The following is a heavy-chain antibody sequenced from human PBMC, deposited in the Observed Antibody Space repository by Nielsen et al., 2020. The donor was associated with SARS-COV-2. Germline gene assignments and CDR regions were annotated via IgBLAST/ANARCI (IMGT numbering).Heavy chain of an antibody. D-gene: IGHD1-7*01. CDR2: IYWDGDK. J-gene: IGHJ4*02. CDR1: GFSLSTNGVG. CDR3: AHRQITNWNYVNYLDY. Sequence: SGPTLLQPPATLTLPCTFSGFSLSTNGVGVGWIRPPPGKALEWLAFIYWDGDKRYSPALKSRITITTDTSKNQVVLTMTNMDPVDAATYYCAHRQITNWNYVNYLDYWGQGTLVTVSS. V-gene: IGHV2-5*02.